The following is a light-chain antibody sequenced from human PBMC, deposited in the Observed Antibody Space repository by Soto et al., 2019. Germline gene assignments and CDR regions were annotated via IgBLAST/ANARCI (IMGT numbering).Light chain of an antibody. CDR2: DVS. Sequence: QSALTQPGSVSGSPGQAITISGSGTGSDVGAYNYVSWYQQHPAKAPKLMIYDVSNRPSGVSDRFSGSKSGNTASLTISGLQAENEADYYCYSYTSSSTYVFGSGTKVTVL. CDR3: YSYTSSSTYV. CDR1: GSDVGAYNY. V-gene: IGLV2-14*01. J-gene: IGLJ1*01.